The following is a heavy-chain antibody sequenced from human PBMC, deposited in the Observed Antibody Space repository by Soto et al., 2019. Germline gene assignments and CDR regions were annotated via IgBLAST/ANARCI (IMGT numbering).Heavy chain of an antibody. V-gene: IGHV5-51*01. CDR3: ARLPRRTGYPYYYYYDMDV. Sequence: PGESLKISCKGSGYRFTNNWIGWVRQVPGKGLEWMGIIYPGDSDSDTRYSPSFQGQVTISADKSISTAYLQWSSLKASDTAMYYCARLPRRTGYPYYYYYDMDVWGQGTTVTVSS. J-gene: IGHJ6*02. CDR1: GYRFTNNW. D-gene: IGHD3-9*01. CDR2: IYPGDSDSDT.